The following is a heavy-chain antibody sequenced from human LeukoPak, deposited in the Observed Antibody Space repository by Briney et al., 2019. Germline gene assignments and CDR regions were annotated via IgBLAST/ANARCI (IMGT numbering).Heavy chain of an antibody. Sequence: SGTLSLTCAVYGRSFSGYYWSWIRQPPGKGLEWIGEINHSGSTNYNPSLKSRVTISVDTSKNQFSLKLSSVTAADTAVYYCAPRSPGIAAGGWFDPWGQGTLVTVSS. J-gene: IGHJ5*02. D-gene: IGHD6-13*01. CDR1: GRSFSGYY. CDR3: APRSPGIAAGGWFDP. CDR2: INHSGST. V-gene: IGHV4-34*01.